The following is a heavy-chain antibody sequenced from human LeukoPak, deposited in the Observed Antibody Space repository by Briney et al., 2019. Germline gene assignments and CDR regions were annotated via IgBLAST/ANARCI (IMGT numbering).Heavy chain of an antibody. Sequence: GALRLSCAASGFPLSNYSLNWVRQAPGKGLGWVSFISSSSITIYYADSVKGRFTISRDNAEKSLYLQMNSLRAEDTAVYYCARDRGGSYSAIDYWGQGTLVTVSS. J-gene: IGHJ4*02. CDR2: ISSSSITI. D-gene: IGHD2-15*01. CDR3: ARDRGGSYSAIDY. CDR1: GFPLSNYS. V-gene: IGHV3-48*04.